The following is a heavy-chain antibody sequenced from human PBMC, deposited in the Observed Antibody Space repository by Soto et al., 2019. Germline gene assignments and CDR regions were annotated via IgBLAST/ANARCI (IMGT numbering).Heavy chain of an antibody. CDR3: ATGDRGIAAREGGYYYYYGMDV. D-gene: IGHD6-6*01. Sequence: ASVKVSCKVSGYTLTELSMHWVRQAPGKGLEWMGGFDPEDGETIYAQKFQGRVTMTGDTSTDTAYMELSSLRSEDTAVYYCATGDRGIAAREGGYYYYYGMDVWGQGTTVTVS. CDR1: GYTLTELS. V-gene: IGHV1-24*01. CDR2: FDPEDGET. J-gene: IGHJ6*02.